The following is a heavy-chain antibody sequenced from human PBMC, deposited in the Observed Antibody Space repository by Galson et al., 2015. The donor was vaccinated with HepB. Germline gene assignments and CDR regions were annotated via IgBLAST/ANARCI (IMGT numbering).Heavy chain of an antibody. V-gene: IGHV3-43D*03. CDR3: AKSSPYHTSAWYYFDN. J-gene: IGHJ4*02. CDR2: ISGDGSRT. Sequence: SLRLSCAASGFTFDDYAMHWVRQAPGKGLEWVSIISGDGSRTFYADSVKGRFTISRDNSKNSLHLQMNSLRAGDTALYYCAKSSPYHTSAWYYFDNWGQGTLVTVPS. CDR1: GFTFDDYA. D-gene: IGHD6-19*01.